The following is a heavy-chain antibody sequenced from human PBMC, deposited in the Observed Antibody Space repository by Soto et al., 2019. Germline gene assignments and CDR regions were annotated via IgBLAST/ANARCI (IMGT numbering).Heavy chain of an antibody. CDR1: GFTFSSYA. Sequence: PGGSLRLSCAASGFTFSSYAMHWVRQAPGKGLEWVAVISYDGSNKYYADSVKGRFTIPRDNSKNTLYLQMNSLRAEDTAVYYCARVGITMIVVVTPWYYGMDVWGQGTTVTVSS. CDR2: ISYDGSNK. V-gene: IGHV3-30-3*01. CDR3: ARVGITMIVVVTPWYYGMDV. J-gene: IGHJ6*02. D-gene: IGHD3-22*01.